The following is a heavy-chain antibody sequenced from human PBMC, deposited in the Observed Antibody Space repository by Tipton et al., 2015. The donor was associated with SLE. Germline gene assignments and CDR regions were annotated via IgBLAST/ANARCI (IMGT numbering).Heavy chain of an antibody. CDR2: ISYDGSNK. Sequence: RSLRLSCAASGFTFSSYGMHWVRQAPGKGLEWVAVISYDGSNKYSAGSVKGRFIISRDNSKNTLYLQMSSLRAEDTAVYYCAKASNGLIGSIDYWGQGTLVTVSS. V-gene: IGHV3-30*18. D-gene: IGHD4-11*01. J-gene: IGHJ4*02. CDR1: GFTFSSYG. CDR3: AKASNGLIGSIDY.